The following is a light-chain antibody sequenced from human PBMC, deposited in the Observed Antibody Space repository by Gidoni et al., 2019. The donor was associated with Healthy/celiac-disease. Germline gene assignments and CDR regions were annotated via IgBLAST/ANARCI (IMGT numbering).Light chain of an antibody. V-gene: IGKV1-33*01. J-gene: IGKJ4*01. CDR2: DAS. Sequence: DIQMTQSQSSLSASVGDRVTITCQASQDISNYLNWYQQKPVKAPKLLIYDASNLETGVPSRFSGSGSWTDFTFTISSLQPEDIATYYCQQYDNLLTFGGGTKVEIK. CDR1: QDISNY. CDR3: QQYDNLLT.